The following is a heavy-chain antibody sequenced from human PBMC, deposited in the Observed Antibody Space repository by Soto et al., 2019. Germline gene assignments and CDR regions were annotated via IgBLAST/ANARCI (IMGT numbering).Heavy chain of an antibody. CDR3: VRETDTYGQMVFDS. V-gene: IGHV3-21*02. D-gene: IGHD5-18*01. CDR1: GFSFSSFV. CDR2: ISSNSGSI. J-gene: IGHJ4*02. Sequence: DVQLVESGGGLVKPGGSLRLSCAASGFSFSSFVMHWVRQAPGKGLEWVSAISSNSGSIYYGDSVKGRFTISRDNAKNLLSLQMNNLRAKDTAAYYCVRETDTYGQMVFDSWGPGTQVPVSS.